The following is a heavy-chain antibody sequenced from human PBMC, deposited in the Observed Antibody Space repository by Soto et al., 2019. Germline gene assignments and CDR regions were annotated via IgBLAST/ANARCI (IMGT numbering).Heavy chain of an antibody. D-gene: IGHD4-17*01. CDR3: ARGRDGGAAN. Sequence: QVHLQQWGAGLLKPSETLSLTCAVYGGSLSGYYWSWIRQPPGKGLEWIGEINPSGSTNDTPSLKSRVTLSGDTPKNQFSLRLTSVTAADTAVYYCARGRDGGAANWGQGTLVTVSS. CDR1: GGSLSGYY. J-gene: IGHJ4*02. V-gene: IGHV4-34*01. CDR2: INPSGST.